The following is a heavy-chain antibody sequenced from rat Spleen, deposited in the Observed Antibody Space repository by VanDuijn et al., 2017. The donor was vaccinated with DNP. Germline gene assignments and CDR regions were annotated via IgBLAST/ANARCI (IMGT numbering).Heavy chain of an antibody. CDR2: MSPTTRSS. V-gene: IGHV5-25*01. D-gene: IGHD1-12*03. CDR1: GFSFSDYD. CDR3: ATHEDYDGYYPLFDY. J-gene: IGHJ2*01. Sequence: EVQLVESGGGLVQPGRSLKLSCAASGFSFSDYDMAWVRQAPTKGLEWVACMSPTTRSSYYRDSVRGRFTISRDNAKSTLYLQMDSLRSEDTATYYCATHEDYDGYYPLFDYWGQGVMVTVSS.